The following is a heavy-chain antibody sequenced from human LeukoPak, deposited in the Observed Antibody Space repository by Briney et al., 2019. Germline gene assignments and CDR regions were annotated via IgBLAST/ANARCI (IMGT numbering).Heavy chain of an antibody. V-gene: IGHV4-59*01. CDR2: IYYSGST. Sequence: PETLSLTCTVSGGSISSYYWSWIRQPPGKGLEWIGYIYYSGSTNYNPSLKSRVTISVGTSKNQFSLKLSSVTAADTAVYYCASWGSSAFDYWGQGTLATVSS. CDR1: GGSISSYY. CDR3: ASWGSSAFDY. J-gene: IGHJ4*02. D-gene: IGHD3-16*01.